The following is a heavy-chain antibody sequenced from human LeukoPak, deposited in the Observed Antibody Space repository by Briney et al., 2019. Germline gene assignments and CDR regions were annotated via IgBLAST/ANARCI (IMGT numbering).Heavy chain of an antibody. CDR1: GGSISSYY. CDR2: IYYTGST. Sequence: SETLSLTCTVSGGSISSYYWSWIRQPPGKGLEWIGYIYYTGSTNYNASLKSRVTLSVDTSKNQFSLKLRSVTAADTAVYYCARGVEYSSSSGLGYWGQGTVVTVSS. D-gene: IGHD6-6*01. J-gene: IGHJ4*02. CDR3: ARGVEYSSSSGLGY. V-gene: IGHV4-59*01.